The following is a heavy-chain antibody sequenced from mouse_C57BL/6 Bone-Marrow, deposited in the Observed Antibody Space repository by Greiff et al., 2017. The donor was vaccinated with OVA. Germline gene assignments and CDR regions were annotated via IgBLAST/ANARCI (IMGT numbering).Heavy chain of an antibody. CDR1: GYTFTSYG. V-gene: IGHV1-81*01. CDR2: IYPRSGNT. CDR3: ARLRYYFDY. Sequence: QVQLQQSGAELARPGASVKLSCKASGYTFTSYGISWVKQRTGQGLEWIGAIYPRSGNTYYNEKFKGKATLTADKSSSTAYMELRSLTSEDSAVYFCARLRYYFDYWGQGTTLTVSS. J-gene: IGHJ2*01.